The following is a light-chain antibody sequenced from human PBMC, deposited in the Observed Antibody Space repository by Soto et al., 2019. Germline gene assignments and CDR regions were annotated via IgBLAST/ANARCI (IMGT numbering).Light chain of an antibody. CDR1: TSNIGAGYD. V-gene: IGLV1-40*01. CDR2: GNT. J-gene: IGLJ1*01. CDR3: QSYDNTLSGPIYV. Sequence: QSVLTQPPSVSGALGQRVTISCTEITSNIGAGYDVHWYQLLPGRAPKLLIYGNTNRPSGVPDRFSGSKSATSAYLAITGLQAEDEAIYYCQSYDNTLSGPIYVFGTGTKVTVL.